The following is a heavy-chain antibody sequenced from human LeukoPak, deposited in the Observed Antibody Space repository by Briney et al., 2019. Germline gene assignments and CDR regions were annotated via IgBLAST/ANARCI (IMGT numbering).Heavy chain of an antibody. CDR2: ISGSGANT. CDR1: GFTFSSYA. CDR3: AKDHLGIAVAGTGFDY. D-gene: IGHD6-19*01. Sequence: PGRSLRLSCAASGFTFSSYAMSWVRQAPGKGLEWVSAISGSGANTYYADSVKGRFTISRDNSKDTLYLQMNSLRAEDTAIYYCAKDHLGIAVAGTGFDYWGQGTLVTVSS. V-gene: IGHV3-23*01. J-gene: IGHJ4*02.